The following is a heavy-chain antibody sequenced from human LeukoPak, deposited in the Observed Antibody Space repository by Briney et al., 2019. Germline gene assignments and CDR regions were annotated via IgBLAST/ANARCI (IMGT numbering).Heavy chain of an antibody. CDR1: GGSISSYY. CDR2: IYYSGST. J-gene: IGHJ4*02. CDR3: ARQPYSGSLVDY. D-gene: IGHD1-26*01. V-gene: IGHV4-59*08. Sequence: SETQSLTCTVSGGSISSYYWSWIRQPPGKGLEWIGYIYYSGSTNYNPSLKSRVTISVDTSKNQFSLKLSSVTAADTAVYYCARQPYSGSLVDYWGQGTLVTVSS.